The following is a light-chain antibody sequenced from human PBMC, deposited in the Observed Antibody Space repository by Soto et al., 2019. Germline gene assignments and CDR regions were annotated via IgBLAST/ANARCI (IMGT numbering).Light chain of an antibody. J-gene: IGKJ2*01. Sequence: DIVMTQSPDSLAVSLGERATINCKSSQSVLYSSNNKNHLAWYQQKPGQPPKLLIYWASTRESGVPDRLSGSGSGTDFTLTISSLQAEDVAVYYCQQYYNTPYTCGQGTKLEIK. CDR3: QQYYNTPYT. CDR1: QSVLYSSNNKNH. CDR2: WAS. V-gene: IGKV4-1*01.